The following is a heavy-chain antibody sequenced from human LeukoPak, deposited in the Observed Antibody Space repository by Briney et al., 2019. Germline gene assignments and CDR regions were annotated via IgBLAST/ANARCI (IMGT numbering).Heavy chain of an antibody. V-gene: IGHV4-39*07. D-gene: IGHD2-2*01. CDR2: IYYSGST. J-gene: IGHJ4*02. CDR3: ARAAYCISTNCYYPFDY. CDR1: GGSISSSSYY. Sequence: SETLSLTCTVSGGSISSSSYYWGWIRQPPGKGLEWIGSIYYSGSTYYNPSLKSRVTISVDTSKNQFSLKLSSVTATDTAVYYCARAAYCISTNCYYPFDYWGQGTLVTVSS.